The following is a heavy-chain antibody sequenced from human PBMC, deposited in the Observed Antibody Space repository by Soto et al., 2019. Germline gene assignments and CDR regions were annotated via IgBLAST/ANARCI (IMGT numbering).Heavy chain of an antibody. D-gene: IGHD3-10*01. CDR3: AINPPKGLWFGESGWFDP. V-gene: IGHV4-39*01. J-gene: IGHJ5*02. CDR1: GGSISSSSYY. CDR2: IYYSGST. Sequence: QLQLQESGPGLVKPSETLSLTCTVSGGSISSSSYYWGWIRQPPGKGLEWIGSIYYSGSTYYNPSLKSRVTIYVDTSKNPFSLKLSSVTAADTAVYYCAINPPKGLWFGESGWFDPWGQGTLVTVSS.